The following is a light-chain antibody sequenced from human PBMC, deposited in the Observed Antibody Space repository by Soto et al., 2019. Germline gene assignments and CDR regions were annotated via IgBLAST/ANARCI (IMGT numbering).Light chain of an antibody. J-gene: IGLJ1*01. CDR1: SSDVGGYNL. CDR3: YSYAGSYTFYV. CDR2: DVS. Sequence: QSALTQPRSVSGSPGQSVTISCTGTSSDVGGYNLVSWYQLHPGKAPKLMIYDVSKRPSGVPDRFSGSKSGNTASLTISGLQAEDEADYYCYSYAGSYTFYVFGTGTKLTVL. V-gene: IGLV2-11*01.